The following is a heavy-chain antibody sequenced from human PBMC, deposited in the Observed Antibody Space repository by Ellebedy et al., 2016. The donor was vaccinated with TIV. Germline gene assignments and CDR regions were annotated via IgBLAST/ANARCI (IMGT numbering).Heavy chain of an antibody. CDR3: ARRGSYGDYAVQVNSWFDR. Sequence: GESLKISCAATGFSFRSYWMSWVRQAPGKGLEWVANIYQDGSVQYSLDSLKGRFTISRDNAINSLFLQMNSLRAGDTAVYYCARRGSYGDYAVQVNSWFDRWGRGTLVTVSS. D-gene: IGHD4-17*01. V-gene: IGHV3-7*01. J-gene: IGHJ5*02. CDR1: GFSFRSYW. CDR2: IYQDGSVQ.